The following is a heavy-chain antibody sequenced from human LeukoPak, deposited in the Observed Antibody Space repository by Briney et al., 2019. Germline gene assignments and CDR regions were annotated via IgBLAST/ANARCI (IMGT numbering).Heavy chain of an antibody. Sequence: SETLSLTCTVSGGSISSYYWSWIRQPPGKGLEWIGYIYCSGSTNYNPSLKSRVTISVDTSKNQFSLKLSSVTAADTAVYYCARAHPHFDYWGQGTLVTVSS. J-gene: IGHJ4*02. CDR2: IYCSGST. CDR3: ARAHPHFDY. V-gene: IGHV4-59*01. CDR1: GGSISSYY.